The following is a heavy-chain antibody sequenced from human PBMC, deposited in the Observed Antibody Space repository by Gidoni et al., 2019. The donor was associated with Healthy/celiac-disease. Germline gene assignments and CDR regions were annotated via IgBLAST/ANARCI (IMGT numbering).Heavy chain of an antibody. CDR1: GGTFSSYA. CDR2: IIPIFGTA. J-gene: IGHJ6*03. CDR3: ARVTVTYYYDSSGYLGPPHYYYMDV. V-gene: IGHV1-69*01. D-gene: IGHD3-22*01. Sequence: QVQLVQSGAEVKKPGSSVKVSCKASGGTFSSYAISWVRQAPGQGLEWMGGIIPIFGTANYAQKFQGRVTITADESTSTAYMELSSLRSEDTAAYYCARVTVTYYYDSSGYLGPPHYYYMDVWGKGTTVTVSS.